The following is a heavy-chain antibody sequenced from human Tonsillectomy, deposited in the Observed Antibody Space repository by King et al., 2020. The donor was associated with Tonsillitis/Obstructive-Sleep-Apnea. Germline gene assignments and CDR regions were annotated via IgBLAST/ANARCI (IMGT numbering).Heavy chain of an antibody. Sequence: VQLVESGGGLVQPGGSLRLSCAASGFTFSSYEMNWVRQAPGKGLEWVSYISSSGSTIYYADSVKGRFTISRDNAKNSLYLQMNSLRAEDTAVYYCAREFLNDFWSGYAFAIWGQGTMVTVSS. V-gene: IGHV3-48*03. CDR3: AREFLNDFWSGYAFAI. J-gene: IGHJ3*02. CDR1: GFTFSSYE. D-gene: IGHD3-3*01. CDR2: ISSSGSTI.